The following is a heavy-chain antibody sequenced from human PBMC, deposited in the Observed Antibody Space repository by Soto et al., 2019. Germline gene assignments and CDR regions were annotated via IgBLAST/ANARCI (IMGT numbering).Heavy chain of an antibody. CDR3: ARLRRSGGSSRVLDY. D-gene: IGHD2-15*01. CDR1: GGSISSSSYY. J-gene: IGHJ4*02. V-gene: IGHV4-39*01. Sequence: PSETLSLTCTVSGGSISSSSYYWGWIRQPPGKGLEWIGSIYYSGSTYYNPSLKSRVTISVDTSKNQFSLKLSSVTAADTAVYYCARLRRSGGSSRVLDYWGQGTLVTVSS. CDR2: IYYSGST.